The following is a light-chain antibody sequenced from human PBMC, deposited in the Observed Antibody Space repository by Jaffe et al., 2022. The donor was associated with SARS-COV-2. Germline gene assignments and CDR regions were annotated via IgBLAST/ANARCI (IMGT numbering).Light chain of an antibody. Sequence: EIVLTQSPVTLSLSPGERATLSCRASQSVSSYLAWYQQQPGQAPRLLIYDASNRASDIPARFSGSGSGTDFTLTINSLEPDDSAVYYCQQRVNWPLTFGGGTKVEIK. CDR1: QSVSSY. CDR2: DAS. J-gene: IGKJ4*01. CDR3: QQRVNWPLT. V-gene: IGKV3-11*01.